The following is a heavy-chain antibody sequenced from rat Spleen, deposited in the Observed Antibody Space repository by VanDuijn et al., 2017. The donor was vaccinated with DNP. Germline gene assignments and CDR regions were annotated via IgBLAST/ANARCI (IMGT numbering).Heavy chain of an antibody. D-gene: IGHD1-2*01. CDR1: GFTFNKYG. CDR2: ISASGGST. CDR3: AKANGRD. V-gene: IGHV5S13*01. Sequence: EVQLVESGGGLVQPGRSLKLSCAASGFTFNKYGMAWVRQAPKKGLEWVASISASGGSTSYRDSVKGRFTISRDNAKSTLYLQMDSLRSEDTATYYCAKANGRDWGQGVMVTVSS. J-gene: IGHJ2*01.